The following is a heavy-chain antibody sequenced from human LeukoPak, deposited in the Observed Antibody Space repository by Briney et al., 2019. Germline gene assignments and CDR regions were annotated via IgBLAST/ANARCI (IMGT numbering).Heavy chain of an antibody. Sequence: EWSVRLSCAASGFTISNYAMTWVRQAPGQGLEWVSAVDSYADNTYYADSVKGRFTISRDNAQSTLSLQMTSLRVEDTGVYYCAKDPVVRTSGWYRNWFDRWGRGTLVTLSS. CDR1: GFTISNYA. V-gene: IGHV3-23*01. D-gene: IGHD6-19*01. J-gene: IGHJ5*02. CDR3: AKDPVVRTSGWYRNWFDR. CDR2: VDSYADNT.